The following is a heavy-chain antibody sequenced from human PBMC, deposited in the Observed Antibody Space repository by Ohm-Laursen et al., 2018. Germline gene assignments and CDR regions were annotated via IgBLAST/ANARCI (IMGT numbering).Heavy chain of an antibody. D-gene: IGHD3-22*01. CDR1: GGSFSGYY. Sequence: GTLSLTCAVYGGSFSGYYWNWIRQPPGKGLEWIGSIYYTGSTYFNPSLQSRVTISVDTSKNQFSLNLSSVTAADTAMYYCARGYVSSGYYYLRDAFDIWGQGTMVTVSS. V-gene: IGHV4-34*01. J-gene: IGHJ3*02. CDR3: ARGYVSSGYYYLRDAFDI. CDR2: IYYTGST.